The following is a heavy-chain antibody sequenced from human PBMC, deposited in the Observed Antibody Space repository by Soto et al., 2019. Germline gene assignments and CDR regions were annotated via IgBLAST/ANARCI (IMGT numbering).Heavy chain of an antibody. V-gene: IGHV3-30-3*01. CDR1: GLTLSNYA. D-gene: IGHD6-19*01. CDR2: ISYDGSNR. J-gene: IGHJ4*02. CDR3: ARVTQAVAADY. Sequence: QVQLVESGGGVVQPGRSLRLSCAASGLTLSNYAMHWVGQAPGKGLEWVAVISYDGSNRYYADSVKGRFTISRDNSKNTLYLQMNSLRAEVTAVYYCARVTQAVAADYWGQGTLVTVSS.